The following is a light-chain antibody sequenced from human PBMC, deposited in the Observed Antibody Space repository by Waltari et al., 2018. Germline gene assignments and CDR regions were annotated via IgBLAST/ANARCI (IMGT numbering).Light chain of an antibody. CDR2: DVS. V-gene: IGLV2-14*01. J-gene: IGLJ2*01. Sequence: QSALTQPASVSGSPGQSITIPCTGTSSDVGGYNHVSWYQQHPGKAPKLMIYDVSNRPSGVSNRFSGSKSGNTASLTISGLQAEDEADYYCSSYTSSSTLFGGGTKLTVL. CDR3: SSYTSSSTL. CDR1: SSDVGGYNH.